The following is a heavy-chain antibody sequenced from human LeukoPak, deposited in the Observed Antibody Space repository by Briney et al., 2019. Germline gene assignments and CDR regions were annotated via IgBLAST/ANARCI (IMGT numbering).Heavy chain of an antibody. CDR2: MNPNSGNT. V-gene: IGHV1-8*01. Sequence: ASVKVSCKASGYTFTSYDINWVRQATGQGLEWMGWMNPNSGNTGYAQKFQGRVTMTRNTSISTAYMELSSLRSEDTAMYYCARDNDSRDPPHFDYWGQGTLVTVSS. CDR1: GYTFTSYD. J-gene: IGHJ4*02. CDR3: ARDNDSRDPPHFDY. D-gene: IGHD3-16*01.